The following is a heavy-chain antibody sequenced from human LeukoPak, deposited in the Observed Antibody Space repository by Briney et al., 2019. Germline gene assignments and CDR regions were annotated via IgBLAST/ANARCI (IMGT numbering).Heavy chain of an antibody. CDR1: GYIFTNYG. CDR3: ARAPAATCPDY. CDR2: ISAYNGNT. V-gene: IGHV1-18*01. J-gene: IGHJ4*02. D-gene: IGHD2-2*01. Sequence: ASVKVSCKASGYIFTNYGISWVRQAPGQGLEWMGWISAYNGNTNHAQRFQDRVITTTDTSTSTAYMELRSLTSDDTAVYYCARAPAATCPDYWGQGTLVTVSS.